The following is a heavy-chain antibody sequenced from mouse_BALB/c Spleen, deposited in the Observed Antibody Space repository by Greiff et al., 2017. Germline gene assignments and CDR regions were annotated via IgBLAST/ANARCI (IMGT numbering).Heavy chain of an antibody. CDR1: GYTFTDHA. CDR3: KRLAY. V-gene: IGHV1S53*02. Sequence: VQLQQSDAELVKPGASVKISCKASGYTFTDHAIHWVKQKPEQGLEWIGYISPGTGDIKYNEKFKGKATLTADKSSSTAYMQLNSLTSEDSAVYFCKRLAYWGQGTLVTVSA. J-gene: IGHJ3*01. CDR2: ISPGTGDI.